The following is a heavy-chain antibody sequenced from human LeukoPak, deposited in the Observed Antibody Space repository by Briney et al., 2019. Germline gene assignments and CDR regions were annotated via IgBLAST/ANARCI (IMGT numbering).Heavy chain of an antibody. D-gene: IGHD6-13*01. CDR1: GFTFDDYA. Sequence: SLRLSCAASGFTFDDYAMHWVRQAPGKGLEWVSGISRNSGSIGYADSVKGRFTISRDNAKNSLYLQMNSLRAEDMALYYCAKGISIAAANFDYWGQGTLVTVSS. V-gene: IGHV3-9*03. CDR3: AKGISIAAANFDY. CDR2: ISRNSGSI. J-gene: IGHJ4*02.